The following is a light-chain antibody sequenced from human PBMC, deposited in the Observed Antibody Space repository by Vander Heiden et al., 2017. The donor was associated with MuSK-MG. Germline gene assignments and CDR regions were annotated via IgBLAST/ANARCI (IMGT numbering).Light chain of an antibody. Sequence: EIVLTQSPGTLSLSPGEGATLSCRASQSVSSNSLAWYQQKPGQTPRLVIYGASSRATGIPDRFRGSGSGTDFTLTISRLEPEDFAVYYCQQDSSSPWTFGQGTKVEIK. J-gene: IGKJ1*01. CDR1: QSVSSNS. CDR2: GAS. V-gene: IGKV3-20*01. CDR3: QQDSSSPWT.